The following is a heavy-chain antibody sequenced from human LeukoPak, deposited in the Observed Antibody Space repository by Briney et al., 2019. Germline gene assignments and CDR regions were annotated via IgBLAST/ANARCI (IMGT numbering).Heavy chain of an antibody. D-gene: IGHD3-3*01. CDR3: ARTMDYDFWSGPYGMDV. CDR2: IYYSGST. V-gene: IGHV4-59*08. J-gene: IGHJ6*02. Sequence: SETLSLTCTVSGGSISSYYWSWIRQPPGKGLEWIGYIYYSGSTNYNPSLKSRVTISVDTSKNQFSLKLSSVTAADTAVYYCARTMDYDFWSGPYGMDVWGQGTTVTVSS. CDR1: GGSISSYY.